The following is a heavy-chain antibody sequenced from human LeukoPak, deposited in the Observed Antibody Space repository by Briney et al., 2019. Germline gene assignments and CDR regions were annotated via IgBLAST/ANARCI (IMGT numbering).Heavy chain of an antibody. Sequence: ASVKVSCKASGYTFTSYGISWVRQAPGQGLEWMGWNSAYNGNTNYAQKLQGRVTMTTDTSTSTAYMELRSLRSDDTAVYYCARVRFWSRAFLSGAFDIWGQGTMVTVSS. J-gene: IGHJ3*02. CDR3: ARVRFWSRAFLSGAFDI. V-gene: IGHV1-18*01. CDR1: GYTFTSYG. D-gene: IGHD3-3*01. CDR2: NSAYNGNT.